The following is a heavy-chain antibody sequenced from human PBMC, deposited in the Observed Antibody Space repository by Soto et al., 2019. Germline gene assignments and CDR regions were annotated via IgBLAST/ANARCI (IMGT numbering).Heavy chain of an antibody. CDR3: ARGNCSGGSCDSGPSWFEP. V-gene: IGHV1-69*01. CDR1: GGTFSSYA. Sequence: QVQLVQSGAEVKKPGSSVKVSCKASGGTFSSYAISWVRQAPGQGLEWMGGIIPIFGTANYAQKFQGRVTITADEYTRTAYMELSSLRSEDTAVYYCARGNCSGGSCDSGPSWFEPWGQGTLVTVSS. J-gene: IGHJ5*02. CDR2: IIPIFGTA. D-gene: IGHD2-15*01.